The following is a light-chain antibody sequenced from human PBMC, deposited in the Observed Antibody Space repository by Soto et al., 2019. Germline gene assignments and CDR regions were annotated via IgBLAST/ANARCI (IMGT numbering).Light chain of an antibody. J-gene: IGLJ1*01. Sequence: QSVLTQPPSVSGAPGQRVTLSCTGSSSNIGAGYDVHWYQQLPGTAPKLLIYGNSNRPSGVPDRFSGSKSGTSASLAITGLQAEDEADYYCQSYDSRLSGLYVFGTGTKVTVL. V-gene: IGLV1-40*01. CDR1: SSNIGAGYD. CDR2: GNS. CDR3: QSYDSRLSGLYV.